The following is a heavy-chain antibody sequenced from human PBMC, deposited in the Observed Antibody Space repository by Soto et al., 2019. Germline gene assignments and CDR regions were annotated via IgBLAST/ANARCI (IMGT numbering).Heavy chain of an antibody. D-gene: IGHD5-18*01. CDR1: GGTFSSYA. V-gene: IGHV1-69*06. Sequence: QVQLVQSGAEVKKPGSSVKVSCKASGGTFSSYAISWVRQAPGQGLEWMGGIIPIFGTANYAQKFQGRVMITADKSTSTAYVELSSLRSEDTAVYYCARNRGYSYGSHYFDYWGQGTLVTVSS. CDR3: ARNRGYSYGSHYFDY. J-gene: IGHJ4*02. CDR2: IIPIFGTA.